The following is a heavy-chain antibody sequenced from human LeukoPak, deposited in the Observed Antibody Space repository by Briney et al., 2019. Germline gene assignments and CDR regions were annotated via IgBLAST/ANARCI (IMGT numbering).Heavy chain of an antibody. Sequence: GGSLRLSCAASGFTVSSNYMSWVRQAPGKGLEWVSVIYSGGSTYYADSVKGRFTISRDNSKNTLYLQMNSLRAEDTTVYYCVSFYETYWGRGTLVTVSS. V-gene: IGHV3-53*01. CDR2: IYSGGST. CDR3: VSFYETY. CDR1: GFTVSSNY. J-gene: IGHJ4*02. D-gene: IGHD2/OR15-2a*01.